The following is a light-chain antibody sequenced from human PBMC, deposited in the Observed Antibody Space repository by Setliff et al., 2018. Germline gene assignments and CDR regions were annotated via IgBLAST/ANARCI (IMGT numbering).Light chain of an antibody. J-gene: IGLJ1*01. CDR2: GNN. V-gene: IGLV1-40*01. CDR1: SSNIGKGYD. Sequence: QSVLTQPPSVSGAPGQRVTISCAGRSSNIGKGYDVHWYRQLPGTAPKLLMYGNNIRPSGVPDRFSGSQSGTSASLAITGLHYEDEADYYCQSYDSSLSAYVFGTGTKVTVL. CDR3: QSYDSSLSAYV.